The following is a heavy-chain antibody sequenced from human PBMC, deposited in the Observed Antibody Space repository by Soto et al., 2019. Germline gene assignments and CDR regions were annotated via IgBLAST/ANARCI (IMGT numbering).Heavy chain of an antibody. J-gene: IGHJ4*02. CDR2: INPNSGDT. V-gene: IGHV1-2*02. CDR3: ARGIPVTRATTREFDF. D-gene: IGHD4-17*01. CDR1: GYTFTGYY. Sequence: QVQLVQSGAEVKKPGASVKVSCKASGYTFTGYYMHWVRQAPGQGLEWMGWINPNSGDTNHAQKFQGRVTMTRYTSISTAYMELSRLRCNDTAVYYCARGIPVTRATTREFDFWGQGTLVTVSS.